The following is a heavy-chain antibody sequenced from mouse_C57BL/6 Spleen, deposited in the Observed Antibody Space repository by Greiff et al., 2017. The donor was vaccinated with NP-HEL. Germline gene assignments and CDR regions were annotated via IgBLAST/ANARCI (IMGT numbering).Heavy chain of an antibody. V-gene: IGHV5-4*01. CDR2: ISDGGSYT. CDR3: ARDRGYYLWYFDV. J-gene: IGHJ1*03. CDR1: GFTFSSYA. D-gene: IGHD2-3*01. Sequence: DVKLVESGGGLVKPGGSLKLSCAASGFTFSSYAMSWVRQTPEKRLEWVATISDGGSYTYYPDNVKGRFTISRDNAKNNLYLQMSHLKSEDTAMYYCARDRGYYLWYFDVWGTGTTVTVSS.